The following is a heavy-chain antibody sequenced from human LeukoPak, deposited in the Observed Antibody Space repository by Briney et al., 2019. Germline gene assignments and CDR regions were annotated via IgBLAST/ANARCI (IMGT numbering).Heavy chain of an antibody. Sequence: ASVKVSCKASGYTFTGYCMHWVRQAPGQGLEWMGWINPNSGGTNYAQKFQGRVTMTRDTSISTAYMELSRLRSDDTAVYYCARIDSLTRVHDYWGQGTLVTVSS. V-gene: IGHV1-2*02. J-gene: IGHJ4*02. CDR3: ARIDSLTRVHDY. D-gene: IGHD1-1*01. CDR1: GYTFTGYC. CDR2: INPNSGGT.